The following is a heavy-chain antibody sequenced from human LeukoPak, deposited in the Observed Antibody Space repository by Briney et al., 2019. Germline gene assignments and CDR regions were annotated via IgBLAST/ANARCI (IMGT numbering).Heavy chain of an antibody. D-gene: IGHD3-22*01. V-gene: IGHV3-66*01. Sequence: GGSLRLSCAASGFTVSSNYMSWVRQAPGKGLGWVSVIYSGGSTYYADSVKGRFTISRDKSKNKLYLQMNSLRAEDTAVYYCLTYYYDSSGYPLNYWGQGTLVTVSS. J-gene: IGHJ4*02. CDR3: LTYYYDSSGYPLNY. CDR2: IYSGGST. CDR1: GFTVSSNY.